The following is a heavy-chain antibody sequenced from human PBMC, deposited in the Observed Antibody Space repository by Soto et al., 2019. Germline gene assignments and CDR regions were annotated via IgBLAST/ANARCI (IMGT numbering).Heavy chain of an antibody. CDR3: AHVTSGGYSYGLYYFDY. CDR2: IYWDDDK. V-gene: IGHV2-5*02. D-gene: IGHD5-18*01. J-gene: IGHJ4*02. CDR1: GFSLSTSGVG. Sequence: SGPTLVKPTQTLTLTCTFSGFSLSTSGVGVGWIRQPPGKALEWLALIYWDDDKRYSPSLKSRLTITKDTSKNQVVLTMTNMDPVDTATYYCAHVTSGGYSYGLYYFDYWGQGTLVTVSS.